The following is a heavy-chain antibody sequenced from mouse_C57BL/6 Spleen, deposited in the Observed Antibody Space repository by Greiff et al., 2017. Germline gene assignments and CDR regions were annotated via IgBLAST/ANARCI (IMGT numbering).Heavy chain of an antibody. J-gene: IGHJ4*01. Sequence: EVNVVESGGGLVKPGGSLKLSCAASGFTFSDYGMHWVRQAPEKGLEWVAYISSGSSTIYSADTVKGRFTISRDNAKNTLFLQMTSLRSDDTAMYYCARSSVHYYAMDYWGQGTSVTVSS. D-gene: IGHD3-1*01. CDR1: GFTFSDYG. CDR3: ARSSVHYYAMDY. CDR2: ISSGSSTI. V-gene: IGHV5-17*01.